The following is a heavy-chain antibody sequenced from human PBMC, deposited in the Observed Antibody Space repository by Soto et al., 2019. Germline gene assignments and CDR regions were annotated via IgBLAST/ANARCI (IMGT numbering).Heavy chain of an antibody. J-gene: IGHJ5*02. CDR3: ARAPMVRGFLEYNWFDP. CDR1: GGTFSSYA. D-gene: IGHD3-10*01. CDR2: IIPIFGTA. Sequence: ASVKVSCKASGGTFSSYAISWVRQAPGQGLEWMGGIIPIFGTANYAQKFQGRVTITADESTSTAYMELSSLRSEDTAVYYCARAPMVRGFLEYNWFDPWGQGTLVTVSS. V-gene: IGHV1-69*13.